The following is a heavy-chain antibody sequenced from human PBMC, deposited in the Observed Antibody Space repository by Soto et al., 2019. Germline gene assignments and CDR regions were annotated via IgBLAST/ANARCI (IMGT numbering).Heavy chain of an antibody. CDR2: IYWDDDK. CDR1: GFSLSTSGMC. J-gene: IGHJ4*02. D-gene: IGHD2-8*01. CDR3: AHSGAPGVPDY. Sequence: SGPTLVNPTQTLTLTCTFSGFSLSTSGMCVSWIRQPPGKALEWLALIYWDDDKRYSPSLKSGLTITKDNSKNQVVLTMTNMDPVDTATYYCAHSGAPGVPDYWGQGTLVTVSS. V-gene: IGHV2-5*08.